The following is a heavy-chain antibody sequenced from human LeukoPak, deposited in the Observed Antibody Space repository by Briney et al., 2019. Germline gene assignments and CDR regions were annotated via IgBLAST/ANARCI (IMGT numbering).Heavy chain of an antibody. Sequence: PSETLSLTCAVYGGSISSSSYYWGWIRQPPGKGLEWIGSIYYSGSTYYNPSLKSRVTISVDTSKNQFSLKLSSVTAADTAVYYCARVSGAFVIWGQWTMVTVSS. J-gene: IGHJ3*02. V-gene: IGHV4-39*07. CDR2: IYYSGST. CDR1: GGSISSSSYY. CDR3: ARVSGAFVI. D-gene: IGHD7-27*01.